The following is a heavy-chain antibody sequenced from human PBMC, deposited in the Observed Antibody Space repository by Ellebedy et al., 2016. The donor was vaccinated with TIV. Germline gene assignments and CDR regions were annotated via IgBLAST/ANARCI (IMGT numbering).Heavy chain of an antibody. Sequence: MPSETLSLTCTVSGGSISSYYWSWIRQHPGKGLEWIGYIYYSGSTYYNPSLKSRVTISVDTSKNQFSLKLSSVTAADTAVYYCARLPGIAVAGTLDYWGQGTLVTVSS. CDR1: GGSISSYY. CDR2: IYYSGST. J-gene: IGHJ4*02. V-gene: IGHV4-59*06. CDR3: ARLPGIAVAGTLDY. D-gene: IGHD6-19*01.